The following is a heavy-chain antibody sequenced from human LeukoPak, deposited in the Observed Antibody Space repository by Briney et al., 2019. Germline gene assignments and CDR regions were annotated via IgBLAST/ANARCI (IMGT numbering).Heavy chain of an antibody. CDR3: AKDGINYYDISGYDI. V-gene: IGHV4-34*01. J-gene: IGHJ4*02. CDR2: INHSGST. D-gene: IGHD3-22*01. CDR1: GGSFSGYY. Sequence: SETLSLTCAVYGGSFSGYYWSWIRQPPGKGLEWIGEINHSGSTNYNPSLKSRVTISVDTSKNQFSLKLSSVTAADTAVYYCAKDGINYYDISGYDIWGQGTLVTVSS.